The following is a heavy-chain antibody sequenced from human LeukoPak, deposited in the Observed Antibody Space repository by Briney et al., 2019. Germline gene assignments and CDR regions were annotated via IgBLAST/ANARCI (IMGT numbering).Heavy chain of an antibody. Sequence: GASVKVSCKPSGYTFTVNYLHWVRQAPGQGLEWVGWMNPNSGVTGYAQNFQGRVTVTRDTSISTAYMELSSLTSDDTAVYYCTRGAGTSWFDYWGQGSLVTVSS. CDR1: GYTFTVNY. V-gene: IGHV1-2*02. CDR2: MNPNSGVT. J-gene: IGHJ4*02. D-gene: IGHD2-2*01. CDR3: TRGAGTSWFDY.